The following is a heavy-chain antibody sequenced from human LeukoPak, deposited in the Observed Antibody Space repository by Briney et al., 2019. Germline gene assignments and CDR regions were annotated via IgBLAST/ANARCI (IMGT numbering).Heavy chain of an antibody. J-gene: IGHJ3*02. CDR1: GFTFSSYS. D-gene: IGHD3-9*01. Sequence: AGGSLRLSCAASGFTFSSYSMNWVRQAPGKGLEWVSSISSSGTYVYYADSVKGRFTISRDNAKNSLSLQMNSLRADDAAVYYCARASSKQLAGYLPDGFDIWSQGTMVTVSS. V-gene: IGHV3-21*01. CDR3: ARASSKQLAGYLPDGFDI. CDR2: ISSSGTYV.